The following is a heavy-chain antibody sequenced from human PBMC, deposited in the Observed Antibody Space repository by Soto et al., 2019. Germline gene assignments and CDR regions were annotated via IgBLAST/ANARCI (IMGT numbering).Heavy chain of an antibody. CDR3: ARGSSPHYGMDV. J-gene: IGHJ6*02. CDR2: IYCSGYT. CDR1: GGSITSGGFF. D-gene: IGHD6-6*01. Sequence: QVQLQESGPGLMKPSQTLSLTCSVSGGSITSGGFFWSWVRQDPGEGLELIAYIYCSGYTYYHPSLKSRLSISMDTSKNQFSLKLSSVTAADTAVYYCARGSSPHYGMDVWGQGTTVTVSS. V-gene: IGHV4-31*03.